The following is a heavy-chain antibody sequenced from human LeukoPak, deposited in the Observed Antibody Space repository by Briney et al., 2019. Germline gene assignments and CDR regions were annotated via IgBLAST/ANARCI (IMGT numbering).Heavy chain of an antibody. V-gene: IGHV4-34*01. CDR1: GGSFSGYY. CDR3: ARDLRVVVTAIFDF. CDR2: INHSGSA. J-gene: IGHJ4*02. Sequence: KASETLSLTCAVYGGSFSGYYWSWIRQPPGKGLEWIGEINHSGSANYNPSLKSRVTISVDTSKNQFSLKLNSVTAADTAVYYCARDLRVVVTAIFDFWGQGTLVTVSS. D-gene: IGHD2-21*02.